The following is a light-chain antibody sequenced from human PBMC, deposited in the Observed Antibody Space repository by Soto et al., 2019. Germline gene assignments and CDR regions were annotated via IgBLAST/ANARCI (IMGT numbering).Light chain of an antibody. Sequence: QSVLTQPPSASGTPGQRVTISCSGSSSNIGSNTVNWYQQLPGTAPKLLIYSNNQRPSGVPDRFSGSKSGTSASLAISGLQSEDEADYWCSSYTTTNTLQLVFGGGTKVTVL. CDR3: SSYTTTNTLQLV. CDR1: SSNIGSNT. V-gene: IGLV1-44*01. CDR2: SNN. J-gene: IGLJ2*01.